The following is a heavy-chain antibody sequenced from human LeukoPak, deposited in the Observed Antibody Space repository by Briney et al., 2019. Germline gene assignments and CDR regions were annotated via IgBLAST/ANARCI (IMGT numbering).Heavy chain of an antibody. CDR1: GFRFSDYG. D-gene: IGHD2-15*01. V-gene: IGHV3-30*18. CDR2: ISSDGTKK. CDR3: AKRRDYCSGGSCYSLDY. Sequence: PGGSLRLSCAASGFRFSDYGMHWVRQAPGRGLEWVAVISSDGTKKAYADSVKGRFTISRDNSENTLHLQMSSLRAEDTAVYYCAKRRDYCSGGSCYSLDYWGQGTLVTVSS. J-gene: IGHJ4*02.